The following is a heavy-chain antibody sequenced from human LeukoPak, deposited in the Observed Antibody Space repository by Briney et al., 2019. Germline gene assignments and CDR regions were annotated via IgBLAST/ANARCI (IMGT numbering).Heavy chain of an antibody. CDR2: ISSSSSYI. D-gene: IGHD4-17*01. CDR1: GFTFSSYS. CDR3: ARSRTTVTTFFDY. Sequence: GGSLRLSRAASGFTFSSYSMNWVRQAPGKGLEWVSSISSSSSYIYYADSVKGRFTISRDNAKNSLYLQMNSLRAEDTAVYYCARSRTTVTTFFDYWGQGTLVTVSS. V-gene: IGHV3-21*01. J-gene: IGHJ4*02.